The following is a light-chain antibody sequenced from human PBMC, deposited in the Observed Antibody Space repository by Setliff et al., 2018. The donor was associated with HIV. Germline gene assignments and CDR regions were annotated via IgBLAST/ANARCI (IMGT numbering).Light chain of an antibody. J-gene: IGKJ4*01. CDR3: QHYNNWPLT. CDR2: GAS. V-gene: IGKV3-15*01. Sequence: EIVMTQSPATLSVSPGERATLSCRASQSVSSNLAWYQQRPGQAPRLLIYGASTRATGSPARFSGSGSGTEFTLTISGLRSEDFAVYYCQHYNNWPLTFGGGTKVDIK. CDR1: QSVSSN.